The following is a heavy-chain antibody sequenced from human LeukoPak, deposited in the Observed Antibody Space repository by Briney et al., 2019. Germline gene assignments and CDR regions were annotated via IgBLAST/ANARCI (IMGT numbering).Heavy chain of an antibody. D-gene: IGHD4-17*01. J-gene: IGHJ4*02. V-gene: IGHV3-23*01. Sequence: GGSLRLSCAASGFTFSSYAMSWIRQAPGKGLEWVSSISGGGDSTFFAESVKGRFTISRDNSKNTLYLQMNSLRAEDTAVYYCAKDGDRTVTTWGLYFDYWGQGTGVAVPS. CDR1: GFTFSSYA. CDR2: ISGGGDST. CDR3: AKDGDRTVTTWGLYFDY.